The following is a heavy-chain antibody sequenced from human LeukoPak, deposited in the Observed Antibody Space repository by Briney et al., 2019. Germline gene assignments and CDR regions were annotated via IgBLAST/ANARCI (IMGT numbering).Heavy chain of an antibody. CDR3: ARNDYGDYNGWFDP. CDR1: GGSISSYY. Sequence: PSETLSLTCTVSGGSISSYYWSWIRQPSGKGLEWIGYIYYSGSTNYNPSLKSRVTISVDTSKNQFSLKLSSVTAADTAVYYCARNDYGDYNGWFDPWGQGTLVTVSS. J-gene: IGHJ5*02. D-gene: IGHD4-17*01. CDR2: IYYSGST. V-gene: IGHV4-59*01.